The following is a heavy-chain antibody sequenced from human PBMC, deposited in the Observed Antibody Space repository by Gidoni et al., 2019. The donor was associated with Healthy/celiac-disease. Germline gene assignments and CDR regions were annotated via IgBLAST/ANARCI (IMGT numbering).Heavy chain of an antibody. V-gene: IGHV3-23*01. CDR1: GFTFSSYG. CDR2: ISGSGGST. CDR3: AKPNEQWLYYLDY. D-gene: IGHD6-19*01. Sequence: EVQLLESGGGLVQPGGSLSLSCAASGFTFSSYGMSWVRQAPGKGLEWVSAISGSGGSTYYADSVKGRFTISRDNSKNTLYRQMNSLRAEDTAVYYCAKPNEQWLYYLDYWGQGTLVTVSS. J-gene: IGHJ4*02.